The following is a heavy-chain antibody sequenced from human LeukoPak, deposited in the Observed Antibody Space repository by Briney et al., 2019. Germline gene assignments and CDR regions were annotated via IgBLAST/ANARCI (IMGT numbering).Heavy chain of an antibody. Sequence: GGSLRLSCAASGFTFSNYAMSCVRQAPGKGLVWVSRIKSDGSTNYADSVKGRFTISRDNAKNTVSLQMNSLRAEDTGVYYCARAPSEIGGYYPEYFRHWGQGTLVTVSS. J-gene: IGHJ1*01. CDR1: GFTFSNYA. D-gene: IGHD3-22*01. CDR2: IKSDGST. CDR3: ARAPSEIGGYYPEYFRH. V-gene: IGHV3-74*01.